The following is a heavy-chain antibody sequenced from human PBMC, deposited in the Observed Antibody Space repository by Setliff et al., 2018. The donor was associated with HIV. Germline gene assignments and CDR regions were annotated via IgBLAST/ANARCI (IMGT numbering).Heavy chain of an antibody. CDR3: AKGGQLWFSYFDY. V-gene: IGHV3-74*03. CDR1: GFTFSSYW. Sequence: GGSLRLSCAASGFTFSSYWMHWVRQAPGQGLVWVSRISSDATRRTYADSLKGRFTISRDNAKSTLFLQMNSLRAEDTAVYYCAKGGQLWFSYFDYWGQGTLVTVSS. CDR2: ISSDATRR. D-gene: IGHD5-18*01. J-gene: IGHJ4*02.